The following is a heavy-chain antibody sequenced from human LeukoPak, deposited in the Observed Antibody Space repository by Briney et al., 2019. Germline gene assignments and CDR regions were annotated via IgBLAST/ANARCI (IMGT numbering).Heavy chain of an antibody. CDR3: ARDLGYYYYYYMDV. J-gene: IGHJ6*03. Sequence: SETLSLTCTVSGGSISSGSYYWSWIRQPAGKGREWIGRIYTSGSTNYNPSLKSRVTISVDTSKNQFSLKLSSVTAADTAVYYCARDLGYYYYYYMDVWGKGTTVTVSS. V-gene: IGHV4-61*02. D-gene: IGHD6-13*01. CDR2: IYTSGST. CDR1: GGSISSGSYY.